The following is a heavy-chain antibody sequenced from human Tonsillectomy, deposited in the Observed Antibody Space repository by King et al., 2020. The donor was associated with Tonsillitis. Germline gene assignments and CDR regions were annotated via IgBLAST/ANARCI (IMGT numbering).Heavy chain of an antibody. CDR2: IDWDDDK. V-gene: IGHV2-70*15. CDR3: VHGATQFDY. CDR1: GFSLGATGMS. J-gene: IGHJ4*02. Sequence: VTLKESGPALVRPTQTLTLTCTFSGFSLGATGMSVSWIRRPPGKALEWLPRIDWDDDKYYSTSLKTRLTISKDTSKDQVVLTMTNMDPVDTATYYCVHGATQFDYWGQGTLVTVSS. D-gene: IGHD5-12*01.